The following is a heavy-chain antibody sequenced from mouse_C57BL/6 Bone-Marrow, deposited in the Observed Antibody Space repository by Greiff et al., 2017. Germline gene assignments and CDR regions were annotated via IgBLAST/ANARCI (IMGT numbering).Heavy chain of an antibody. D-gene: IGHD1-1*01. CDR1: GYTFTDYE. CDR2: IDPETGGT. J-gene: IGHJ4*01. CDR3: KAPYYGSSLDAMDY. Sequence: VQLQQSGAELVRPGASVTLSCKASGYTFTDYEMHWVKQTPVHGLEWIGAIDPETGGTAYNQKFKGKAILTADKSSSTAYMELRSLTSEDSAVYYCKAPYYGSSLDAMDYWGQGTSVTVSS. V-gene: IGHV1-15*01.